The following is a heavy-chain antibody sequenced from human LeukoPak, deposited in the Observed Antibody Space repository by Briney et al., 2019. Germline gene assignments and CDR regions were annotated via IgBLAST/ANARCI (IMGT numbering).Heavy chain of an antibody. J-gene: IGHJ4*02. Sequence: GGSLRLSCAASGFTFSTYVMTWVRQAPGKGLEWVSVVSYSGDSTYYADSVKGRFTISRDNSKNTLFLQMNSLRAEDTAVYYCARDGGYNYGFDYWGQGTLVTVSS. D-gene: IGHD5-18*01. CDR3: ARDGGYNYGFDY. CDR2: VSYSGDST. CDR1: GFTFSTYV. V-gene: IGHV3-23*01.